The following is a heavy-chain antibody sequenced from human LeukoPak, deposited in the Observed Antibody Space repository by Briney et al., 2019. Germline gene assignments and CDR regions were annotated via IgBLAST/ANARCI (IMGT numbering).Heavy chain of an antibody. CDR1: GDSVSSGVYY. V-gene: IGHV4-30-4*08. J-gene: IGHJ3*02. D-gene: IGHD1-26*01. CDR3: ARQARIVGTSTYAFDI. Sequence: SQTLSLTCTVSGDSVSSGVYYWSWIRQHPGKGLEWIGYIYYTGSTNYNPSLKSRVTISVDTSKNQFSLDLSSVTAADTAVYFCARQARIVGTSTYAFDIWGQGTMVTVSS. CDR2: IYYTGST.